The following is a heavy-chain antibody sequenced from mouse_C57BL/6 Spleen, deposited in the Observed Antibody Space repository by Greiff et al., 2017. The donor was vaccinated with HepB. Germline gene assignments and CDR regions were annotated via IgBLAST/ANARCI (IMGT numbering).Heavy chain of an antibody. V-gene: IGHV3-6*01. CDR2: ISYDGSN. Sequence: VQLKQSGPGLVKPSQSLSLTCSVTGYSITSGYYWNWIRQFPGNKLEWMGYISYDGSNNYNPSLKNRISITRDTSKNQFFLKLNSVTTEDTATYYCARAYYKGLNYFDYWGQGTTLTVSS. CDR1: GYSITSGYY. CDR3: ARAYYKGLNYFDY. J-gene: IGHJ2*01. D-gene: IGHD2-12*01.